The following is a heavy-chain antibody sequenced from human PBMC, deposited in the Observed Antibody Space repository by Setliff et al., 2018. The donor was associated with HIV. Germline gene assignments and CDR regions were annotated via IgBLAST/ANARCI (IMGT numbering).Heavy chain of an antibody. CDR1: GYTFTSYG. D-gene: IGHD3-22*01. J-gene: IGHJ4*02. Sequence: GASVKVSCKASGYTFTSYGISWVRQAPGQSLEWMGWINTGNGNTRLSQKFQGRVTISRDTSASTAYVELYSLTSEDTAVYYCARTLTYYFDGSFSSGPADYWGLGTLVTVSS. V-gene: IGHV1-3*04. CDR3: ARTLTYYFDGSFSSGPADY. CDR2: INTGNGNT.